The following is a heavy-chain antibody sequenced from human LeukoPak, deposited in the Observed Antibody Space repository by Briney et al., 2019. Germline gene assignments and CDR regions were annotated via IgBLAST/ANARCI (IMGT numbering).Heavy chain of an antibody. V-gene: IGHV3-21*01. J-gene: IGHJ6*03. CDR1: GFTFDDYA. CDR2: FSSSGRYI. Sequence: GGSLRLSCAASGFTFDDYAMHWVRQAPGKGLEWVSSFSSSGRYIYYVDSVKGRFTISRDNAKNSLYLQMNSLRAEDTAVYYCARGGPGRSLTIVPERTKYYMDVWGKGATVTVSS. CDR3: ARGGPGRSLTIVPERTKYYMDV. D-gene: IGHD1-26*01.